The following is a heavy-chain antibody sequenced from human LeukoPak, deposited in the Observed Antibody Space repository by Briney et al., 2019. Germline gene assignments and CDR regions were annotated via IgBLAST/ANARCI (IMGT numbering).Heavy chain of an antibody. Sequence: SETLSLTCTVSGGSISTFYWSWIRQPPGKGLEWIGYIYYDGSTNYNPSLKSRVTISVDTSKNQFSLKLSSVTAADTAVYYCARVGYITIFGVVIPNWFDPWGQGTLVTVSS. J-gene: IGHJ5*02. CDR2: IYYDGST. CDR1: GGSISTFY. V-gene: IGHV4-59*08. D-gene: IGHD3-3*01. CDR3: ARVGYITIFGVVIPNWFDP.